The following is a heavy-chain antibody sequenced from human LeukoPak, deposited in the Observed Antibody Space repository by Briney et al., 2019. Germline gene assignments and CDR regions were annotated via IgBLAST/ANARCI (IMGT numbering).Heavy chain of an antibody. Sequence: PSETLSLTCTVSGGSISSSSYYWGWVRQPPGKGLEWIGSIYYSGSTYYNPSLKSRVTISVDTSKNQFSLKLSSVTAADTAVYYCALHRLGYQLLSPLGAFDIWGQGTMVTVSS. CDR1: GGSISSSSYY. V-gene: IGHV4-39*01. CDR2: IYYSGST. D-gene: IGHD2-2*01. J-gene: IGHJ3*02. CDR3: ALHRLGYQLLSPLGAFDI.